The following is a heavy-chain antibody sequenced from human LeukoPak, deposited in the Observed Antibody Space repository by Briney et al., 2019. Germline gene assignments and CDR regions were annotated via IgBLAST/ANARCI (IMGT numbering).Heavy chain of an antibody. CDR1: GGSIGTYF. V-gene: IGHV4-59*12. CDR3: ARDRADYSGYDY. CDR2: IYYSGST. Sequence: SETLSLTCTVSGGSIGTYFWSWIRQPPGKGLEWIGYIYYSGSTYYNPSLKSRVTISVDRSKNQFSLKLSSVTAADTAVYYCARDRADYSGYDYWGQGTLVTVSS. J-gene: IGHJ4*02. D-gene: IGHD5-12*01.